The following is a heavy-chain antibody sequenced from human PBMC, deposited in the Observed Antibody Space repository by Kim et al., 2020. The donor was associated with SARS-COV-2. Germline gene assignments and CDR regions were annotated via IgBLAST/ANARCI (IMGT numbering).Heavy chain of an antibody. J-gene: IGHJ4*02. V-gene: IGHV3-23*01. Sequence: AAVKDRVTITKDESKNTLYLQINNMRAEDTDLYYCAKARGSNYGADYFDYWGQGALVTVSS. CDR3: AKARGSNYGADYFDY. D-gene: IGHD1-26*01.